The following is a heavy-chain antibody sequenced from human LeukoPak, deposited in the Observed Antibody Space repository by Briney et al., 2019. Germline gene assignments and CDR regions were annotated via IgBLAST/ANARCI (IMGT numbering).Heavy chain of an antibody. Sequence: SETLSLTCTVSGGSISSSSYYWGWIRQPPGKGLEWIGSIYYSGSTYYNPSLKGRVTISVDTSKNQFSLKLSSVTAADTAVYYCARGRSRTSFDYWGQGTLVTVSS. CDR3: ARGRSRTSFDY. CDR2: IYYSGST. J-gene: IGHJ4*02. V-gene: IGHV4-39*01. CDR1: GGSISSSSYY.